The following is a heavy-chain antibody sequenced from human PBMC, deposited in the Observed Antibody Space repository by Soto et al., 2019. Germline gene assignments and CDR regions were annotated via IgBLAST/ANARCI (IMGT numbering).Heavy chain of an antibody. CDR1: GYTFTSYG. CDR2: ISAYNGNT. CDR3: ARLHYYGSGSYGGSYYGMDV. D-gene: IGHD3-10*01. V-gene: IGHV1-18*01. Sequence: QVQLVQSGAEVKKPGASVKVSCKSSGYTFTSYGISWVRQAPGQGLEWMGWISAYNGNTNYAQKLQGRVTMTTDTSTSTAYMELRSLRSDDTAVYYCARLHYYGSGSYGGSYYGMDVWGQGTTVTVSS. J-gene: IGHJ6*02.